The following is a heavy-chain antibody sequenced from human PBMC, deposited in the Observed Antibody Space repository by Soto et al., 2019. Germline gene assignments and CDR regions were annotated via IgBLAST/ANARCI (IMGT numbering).Heavy chain of an antibody. D-gene: IGHD3-10*01. J-gene: IGHJ5*02. CDR3: ATHRTPGGWFAP. CDR2: IIPIFGTA. V-gene: IGHV1-69*06. CDR1: GGTFSSYA. Sequence: QVQLVQSGAEVKKPGSSVKVSCKASGGTFSSYAISWVRQAPGQGLEWMGGIIPIFGTANYAQKFQGRVTITADKSPSTSYMALSSLRSDDTAVYYCATHRTPGGWFAPWGQGTLVTVSS.